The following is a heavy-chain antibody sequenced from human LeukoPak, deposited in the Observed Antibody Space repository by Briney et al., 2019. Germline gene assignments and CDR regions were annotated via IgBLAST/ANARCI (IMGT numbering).Heavy chain of an antibody. D-gene: IGHD4-11*01. J-gene: IGHJ4*02. CDR3: AKGETVSSEFDY. CDR2: IKSRTDGGTI. Sequence: GGSLRLSCAASGFTFSNAWMIWVRQAPGKGLEWVGRIKSRTDGGTIDYAGTVKGRFTISRDDSKKTLYLQMNSLRAEDTAVYYCAKGETVSSEFDYWGQGTLVTVSS. CDR1: GFTFSNAW. V-gene: IGHV3-15*01.